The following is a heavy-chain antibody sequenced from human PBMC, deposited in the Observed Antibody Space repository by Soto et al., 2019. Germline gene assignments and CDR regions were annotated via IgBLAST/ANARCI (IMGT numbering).Heavy chain of an antibody. V-gene: IGHV4-34*01. J-gene: IGHJ4*02. CDR1: GESFSGYY. D-gene: IGHD6-13*01. CDR3: ARSYGSSWYMTFDY. CDR2: INHSGST. Sequence: QVQIQQWGAGLLKPSETLSLTCAVYGESFSGYYWSWIRQPPGKGLEWIGEINHSGSTNYNPSLKSRVTISVDTSKNQFSLKLSSVTAADTAVFYCARSYGSSWYMTFDYWDQGTLVTVSS.